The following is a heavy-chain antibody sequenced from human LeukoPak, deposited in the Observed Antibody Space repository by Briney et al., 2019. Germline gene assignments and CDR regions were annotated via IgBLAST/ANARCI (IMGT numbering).Heavy chain of an antibody. V-gene: IGHV6-1*01. CDR2: TYYRSKWYN. D-gene: IGHD6-19*01. J-gene: IGHJ4*02. CDR1: GDSVSSNSAA. CDR3: AREIGSSGWYPGGTLDY. Sequence: SQTLSLTCAISGDSVSSNSAAWNWIRQSPSRGLEWLGRTYYRSKWYNDYAVSVKSRITINPDTSKNRFSLQLNSVTPEDTAVYYCAREIGSSGWYPGGTLDYWGQGTLVTVSS.